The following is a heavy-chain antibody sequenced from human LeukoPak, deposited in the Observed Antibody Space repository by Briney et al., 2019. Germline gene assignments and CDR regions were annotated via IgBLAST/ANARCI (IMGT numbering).Heavy chain of an antibody. D-gene: IGHD6-13*01. Sequence: PSETLSLTCTVSGGPIISYYWNWIRQPPGKRLELIGYFFYSGNTNYNPSLKSRVTISGDTSKNQFSLKLSSVTAADTAVYYCARRSSSSWYFDYWGQGTLVTVSS. CDR3: ARRSSSSWYFDY. V-gene: IGHV4-59*08. CDR1: GGPIISYY. CDR2: FFYSGNT. J-gene: IGHJ4*02.